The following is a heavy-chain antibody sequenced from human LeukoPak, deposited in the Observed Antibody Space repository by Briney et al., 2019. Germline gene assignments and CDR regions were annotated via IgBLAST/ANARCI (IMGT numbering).Heavy chain of an antibody. CDR3: TGSFGELTFFDY. D-gene: IGHD3-10*01. Sequence: PGGSLRLSCAASGFTFSSYAMNWVRQAPGKGLEWVGFIRSKAYGGTTEYAASVKGRFTISRDDSKSIAYLQMNSLKIEDTAVYYCTGSFGELTFFDYWGQGTLVTVSS. CDR2: IRSKAYGGTT. V-gene: IGHV3-49*04. J-gene: IGHJ4*02. CDR1: GFTFSSYA.